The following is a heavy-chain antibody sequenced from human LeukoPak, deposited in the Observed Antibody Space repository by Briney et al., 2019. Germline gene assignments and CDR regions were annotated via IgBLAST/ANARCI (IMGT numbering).Heavy chain of an antibody. V-gene: IGHV4-34*01. CDR1: GGSFSGYY. CDR2: INHSGST. CDR3: ARGRLRTPTGGSSSFGVWFDY. D-gene: IGHD6-6*01. J-gene: IGHJ4*02. Sequence: SETLSLTCAVYGGSFSGYYWSWIRQPPGKGLEWIGEINHSGSTNYNPSLKSRVTISVDTSKNQFSLKLSSVTAADTAVYYCARGRLRTPTGGSSSFGVWFDYWGQGTLVAVSS.